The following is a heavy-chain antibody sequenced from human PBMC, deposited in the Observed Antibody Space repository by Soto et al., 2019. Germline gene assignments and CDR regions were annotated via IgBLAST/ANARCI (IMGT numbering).Heavy chain of an antibody. V-gene: IGHV4-39*01. CDR2: FSYSGST. CDR1: GGSISSGSYY. D-gene: IGHD5-18*01. CDR3: ARQLGYSDDYFVGAYYFDY. Sequence: QLQLQESGPGLVKPSETLSLTCTVSGGSISSGSYYWDWIRQPPGKGLEWIGSFSYSGSTYYNPSRKSRVTISVDTSNNHFSLRLSSVTAADTAVYYCARQLGYSDDYFVGAYYFDYWGQGTLVTVSS. J-gene: IGHJ4*02.